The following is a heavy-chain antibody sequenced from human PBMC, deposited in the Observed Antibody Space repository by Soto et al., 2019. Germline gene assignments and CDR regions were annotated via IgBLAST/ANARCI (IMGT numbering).Heavy chain of an antibody. CDR3: ANLPLYGSGFDC. V-gene: IGHV3-9*01. J-gene: IGHJ4*02. CDR2: ISWNGDAT. Sequence: DVHLVESGGALVQPGGSLRLSCTASGFTFDDYAIHWVRQAPGKGLEWITGISWNGDATGYADSVKGRFTSSRDNAKNSLYLQMNSLRTEDTAMYFCANLPLYGSGFDCWGQGTLVTVAS. D-gene: IGHD3-10*01. CDR1: GFTFDDYA.